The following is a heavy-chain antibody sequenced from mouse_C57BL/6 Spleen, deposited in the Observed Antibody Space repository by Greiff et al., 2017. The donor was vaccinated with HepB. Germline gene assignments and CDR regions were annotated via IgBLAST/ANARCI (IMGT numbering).Heavy chain of an antibody. J-gene: IGHJ4*01. D-gene: IGHD2-4*01. CDR3: ARLGLRRDAMDY. V-gene: IGHV1-53*01. Sequence: QVHVKQPGTELVKPGASVKLSCKASGYTFTSYWMHWVKQRPGQGLEWIGNINPSNGGTNYNEKFKSKATLTVDKSSSTAYMQLSSLTSEDSAVYYCARLGLRRDAMDYWGQGTSVTVSS. CDR2: INPSNGGT. CDR1: GYTFTSYW.